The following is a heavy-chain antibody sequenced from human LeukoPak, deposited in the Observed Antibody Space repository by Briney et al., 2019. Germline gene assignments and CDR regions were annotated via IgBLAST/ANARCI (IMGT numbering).Heavy chain of an antibody. CDR2: IYYSGST. CDR3: AGGAEDSSGYYYFDY. Sequence: SETLSLTCTVSGGSISSYYWSWIRQPPGKGLEWIGYIYYSGSTNYNPSLKSRVTISVDTSKNQFSLKLSSVTAADTAVYYCAGGAEDSSGYYYFDYWGQGTLVTVSS. V-gene: IGHV4-59*01. D-gene: IGHD3-22*01. J-gene: IGHJ4*02. CDR1: GGSISSYY.